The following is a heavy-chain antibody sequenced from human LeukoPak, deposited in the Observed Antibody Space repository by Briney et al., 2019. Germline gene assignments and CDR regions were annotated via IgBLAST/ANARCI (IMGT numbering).Heavy chain of an antibody. Sequence: SQTLSLTCTVSGGSISSGDYYWSWIRQPPGKGLEWIGYIYYSGSTYYNPSLKSRVTISVDTSKNQFSLKLSSVTAADTAVYYCARAKERWLQSREHDAFDIWGQGTMVTVSS. CDR3: ARAKERWLQSREHDAFDI. J-gene: IGHJ3*02. V-gene: IGHV4-30-4*08. CDR1: GGSISSGDYY. D-gene: IGHD5-24*01. CDR2: IYYSGST.